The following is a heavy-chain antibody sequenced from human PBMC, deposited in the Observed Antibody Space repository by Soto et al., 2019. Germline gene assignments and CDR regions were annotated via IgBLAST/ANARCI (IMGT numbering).Heavy chain of an antibody. J-gene: IGHJ6*02. CDR2: INAGNGNT. Sequence: ASVKVSCKASGYTFTSYAMHLVRQAPGQRLEWMGWINAGNGNTKYSQKFQGRVTITRDTSASTAYMELSSLRSEDTAVYYCARDRAFGYLLHANYQYGIYFRAQRTSVPVS. D-gene: IGHD3-22*01. CDR3: ARDRAFGYLLHANYQYGIYF. CDR1: GYTFTSYA. V-gene: IGHV1-3*01.